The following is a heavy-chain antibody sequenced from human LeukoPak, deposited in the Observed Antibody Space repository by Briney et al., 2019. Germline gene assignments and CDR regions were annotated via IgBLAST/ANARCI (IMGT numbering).Heavy chain of an antibody. CDR1: GGSFSGYY. CDR2: INHSGGT. Sequence: SETLSLTCAVYGGSFSGYYWSWIRQPPGKGLEWIGEINHSGGTNYNPSLKSRVTISVDTSKNQFSLKLSSVTAADTAVYYCAGASYYYGSGSYLRDYWGQGTLVTVSS. D-gene: IGHD3-10*01. CDR3: AGASYYYGSGSYLRDY. V-gene: IGHV4-34*01. J-gene: IGHJ4*02.